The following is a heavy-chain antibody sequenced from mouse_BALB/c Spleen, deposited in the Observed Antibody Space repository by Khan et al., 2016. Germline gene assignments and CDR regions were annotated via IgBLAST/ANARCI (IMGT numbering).Heavy chain of an antibody. D-gene: IGHD1-1*01. V-gene: IGHV5-9-3*01. Sequence: EVELVESGGGLVKPGGSLKLSCAASGFTFSSYAMSWVRQTPEKRLEWVATISSGGSYTYYPDSVKGRCTISRDNAKNNPYLQMSILRSEDTAMYCCVSLTTVVAWDYVMDYWGQGTSVTVSS. J-gene: IGHJ4*01. CDR3: VSLTTVVAWDYVMDY. CDR1: GFTFSSYA. CDR2: ISSGGSYT.